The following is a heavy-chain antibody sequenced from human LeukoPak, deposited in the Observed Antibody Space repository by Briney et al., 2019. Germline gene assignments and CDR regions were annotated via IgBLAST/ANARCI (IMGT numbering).Heavy chain of an antibody. Sequence: GESLKISCKGSGYSFTSYWIGWVRQMPGKGLEWMGIIYPGDSDTRYSPSCQGQVTISADKSISTAYLQWSSLKASDTAMYYCARTYYYDSSGYLGRDYYYYMDVWGKGTTVTVSS. V-gene: IGHV5-51*01. CDR2: IYPGDSDT. J-gene: IGHJ6*03. D-gene: IGHD3-22*01. CDR3: ARTYYYDSSGYLGRDYYYYMDV. CDR1: GYSFTSYW.